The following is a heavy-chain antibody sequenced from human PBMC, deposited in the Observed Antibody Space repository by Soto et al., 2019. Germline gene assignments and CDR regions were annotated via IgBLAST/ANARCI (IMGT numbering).Heavy chain of an antibody. CDR2: ISSHWSST. D-gene: IGHD3-22*01. J-gene: IGHJ4*02. V-gene: IGHV3-64*01. CDR1: GFTFSSHA. CDR3: ARDRGASYYEPTLDS. Sequence: PGGSLRLSCAASGFTFSSHAMYWVRQAPGKGLEFVSAISSHWSSTYSANSVKGRFTISRDNSKNTLYLQMGSLRAEDMAVYYCARDRGASYYEPTLDSWGQGTLVTVSS.